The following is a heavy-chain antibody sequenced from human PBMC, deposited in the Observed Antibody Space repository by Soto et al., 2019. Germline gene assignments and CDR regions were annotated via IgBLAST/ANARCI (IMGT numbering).Heavy chain of an antibody. J-gene: IGHJ6*02. Sequence: GASVKVSCKASGGTFSSYAISWVRQAPGQGLEWMGGIIPIFGTANYAQKFQGRVTITADESTSTAYMELSSLRSEDTAVYYCARDFMIVVDEAGGPTLGPFMDVWGQGTTVTVSS. D-gene: IGHD3-22*01. CDR2: IIPIFGTA. CDR1: GGTFSSYA. V-gene: IGHV1-69*13. CDR3: ARDFMIVVDEAGGPTLGPFMDV.